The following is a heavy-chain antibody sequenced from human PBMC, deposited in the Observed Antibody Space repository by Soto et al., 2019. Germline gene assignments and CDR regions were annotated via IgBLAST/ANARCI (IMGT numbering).Heavy chain of an antibody. CDR1: GFSLSNARMG. J-gene: IGHJ6*02. CDR3: GRLEGYNWNLASGIDV. CDR2: IFSNDEK. Sequence: QVTLKESGPVLVKPTETLTLTCTVSGFSLSNARMGVSWIRQPPGKALEWLAHIFSNDEKSYSTSLKSRLTITQDTSKSQVVLTMTNMDPVDTATYYCGRLEGYNWNLASGIDVWGQGTTVTVSS. V-gene: IGHV2-26*01. D-gene: IGHD1-1*01.